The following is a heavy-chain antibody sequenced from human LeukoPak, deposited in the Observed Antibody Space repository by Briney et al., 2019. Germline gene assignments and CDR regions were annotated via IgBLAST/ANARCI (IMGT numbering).Heavy chain of an antibody. CDR3: ASRYSSSWYYYYYYMDV. V-gene: IGHV3-7*01. Sequence: GGSLRLSCAASGFTFSSYWMSWVRQAPGKGLEWVANIKQDGSEKYYVDFVKGRFTISRDNAKNSLYLRMNSLRAEDTAVYYCASRYSSSWYYYYYYMDVWGKGTTVTVSS. J-gene: IGHJ6*03. CDR2: IKQDGSEK. D-gene: IGHD6-13*01. CDR1: GFTFSSYW.